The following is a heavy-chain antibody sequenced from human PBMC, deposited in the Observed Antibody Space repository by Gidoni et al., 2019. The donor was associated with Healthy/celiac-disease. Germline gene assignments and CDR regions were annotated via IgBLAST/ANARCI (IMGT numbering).Heavy chain of an antibody. CDR3: AAGLRSDY. J-gene: IGHJ4*02. CDR1: GGSFSGYY. V-gene: IGHV4-34*01. CDR2: INHSGSP. Sequence: QVQLQQWGAGLLKPSETLSLTCAVYGGSFSGYYWSWIRQPPGKGLELIGEINHSGSPNYHPSLKSRVTISVDTSKNQFSLKLSSVTAAYTAVYYCAAGLRSDYWGQGTLVTVSS. D-gene: IGHD5-12*01.